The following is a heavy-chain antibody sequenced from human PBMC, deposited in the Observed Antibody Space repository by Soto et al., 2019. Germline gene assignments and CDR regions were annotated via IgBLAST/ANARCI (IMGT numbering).Heavy chain of an antibody. CDR1: GGTFSSYA. D-gene: IGHD2-15*01. V-gene: IGHV1-69*13. Sequence: SVKVSCKASGGTFSSYAISWVRQAPGQGLEWMGGIIPIFGTANYAQKFQGRVTITADESTSTAYMELSSLRSEDTAVYYCARDCSGGSPITNWFDPWGQGTLVTVSS. CDR3: ARDCSGGSPITNWFDP. J-gene: IGHJ5*02. CDR2: IIPIFGTA.